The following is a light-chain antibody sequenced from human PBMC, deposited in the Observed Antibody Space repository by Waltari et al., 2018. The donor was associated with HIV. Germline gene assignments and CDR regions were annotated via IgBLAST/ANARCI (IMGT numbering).Light chain of an antibody. CDR2: DSN. CDR1: NSNIGNNY. J-gene: IGLJ2*01. CDR3: ATGDSRLSAVV. Sequence: QSVLTQPPSVSAAPRQKVTISCSGSNSNIGNNYVSWFQQLPGTAPKLLIYDSNKRPSGIPDRFSGSKSGTSATLGITGLQTGDEAGYYCATGDSRLSAVVFGGGTKLTVL. V-gene: IGLV1-51*01.